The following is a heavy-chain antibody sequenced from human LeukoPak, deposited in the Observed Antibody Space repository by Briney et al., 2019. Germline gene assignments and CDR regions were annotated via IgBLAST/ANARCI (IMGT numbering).Heavy chain of an antibody. J-gene: IGHJ4*02. D-gene: IGHD3-10*01. CDR1: GYTFTGYY. CDR2: ISPSGGST. V-gene: IGHV1-46*01. CDR3: ARGHYGSGSYYNP. Sequence: ASVKVSCKASGYTFTGYYMHWVRQAPGQGPEWMGVISPSGGSTTYAQKFQGRVTLTRDMSTSTDYLELSSLRSEDTAVYYCARGHYGSGSYYNPWGQGTLVTVSS.